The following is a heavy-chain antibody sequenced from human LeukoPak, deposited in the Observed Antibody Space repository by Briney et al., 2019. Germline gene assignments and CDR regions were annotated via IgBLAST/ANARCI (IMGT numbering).Heavy chain of an antibody. CDR2: INPDRGAT. J-gene: IGHJ4*02. Sequence: ASVKVSCKASGYTFTGYHLHWVRQAPGQGLEWMGRINPDRGATDYSQKPQGRVTMAGDTSIGTAYMELSSLRSDDTAVYYCASGTFGDYSLDFWGQGTLVTVSS. D-gene: IGHD4-17*01. CDR3: ASGTFGDYSLDF. CDR1: GYTFTGYH. V-gene: IGHV1-2*06.